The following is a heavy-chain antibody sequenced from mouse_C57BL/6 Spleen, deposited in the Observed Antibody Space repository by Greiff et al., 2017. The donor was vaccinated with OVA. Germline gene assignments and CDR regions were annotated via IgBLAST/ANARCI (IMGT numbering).Heavy chain of an antibody. CDR3: ARDYGSSYVFAY. CDR2: IDPEDGET. D-gene: IGHD1-1*01. Sequence: VQLKQSGAELVKPGASVKLSCTASGFNIKDYYMHWVKQRTEQGLEWIGRIDPEDGETKYAPKFQGKATITADTSSNAAYLQLSSLTSEDTAVYYGARDYGSSYVFAYWGQGTLVTVSA. CDR1: GFNIKDYY. V-gene: IGHV14-2*01. J-gene: IGHJ3*01.